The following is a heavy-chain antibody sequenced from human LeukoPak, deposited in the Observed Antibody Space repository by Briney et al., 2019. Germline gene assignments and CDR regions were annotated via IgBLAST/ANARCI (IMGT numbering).Heavy chain of an antibody. J-gene: IGHJ3*02. Sequence: PSQTLSLTCTVSGGSISISSGGYYWSWIRQHPGKGLEWIGYIYYSGSTYYNPSLKSRVTISVDTSKNQFSLKLSSVTAADTAVYYCARTLKYYYDSSGVRGAFDIWGQGTMVTVSS. CDR1: GGSISISSGGYY. D-gene: IGHD3-22*01. CDR2: IYYSGST. V-gene: IGHV4-31*03. CDR3: ARTLKYYYDSSGVRGAFDI.